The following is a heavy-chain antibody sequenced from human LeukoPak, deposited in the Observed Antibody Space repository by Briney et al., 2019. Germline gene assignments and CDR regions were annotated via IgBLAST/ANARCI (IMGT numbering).Heavy chain of an antibody. D-gene: IGHD3-10*01. Sequence: GGSLRLSYAASRSTSSNYAMSWARQAPGKGLEWVSAISGSSGSAYYADSVKGRFTISRDNSKNTLYLQMNSLRAEDTAVYYCARASGSYWNFDYWGQGTLVTVSS. CDR3: ARASGSYWNFDY. J-gene: IGHJ4*02. CDR2: ISGSSGSA. CDR1: RSTSSNYA. V-gene: IGHV3-23*01.